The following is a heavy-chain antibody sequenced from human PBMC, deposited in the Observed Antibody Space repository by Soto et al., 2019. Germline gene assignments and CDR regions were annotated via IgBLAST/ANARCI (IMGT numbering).Heavy chain of an antibody. V-gene: IGHV3-15*07. CDR3: TTDSSNHYYYYGMDV. CDR2: IKSKTDGGTT. CDR1: SVSNAW. J-gene: IGHJ6*02. D-gene: IGHD4-4*01. Sequence: SVSNAWMNWVRQAPGKGLEWVGRIKSKTDGGTTDYAAPVKGRFTISRDDSKNTLYLQMNSLKTEDTAVYYCTTDSSNHYYYYGMDVWGQGTTVTVSS.